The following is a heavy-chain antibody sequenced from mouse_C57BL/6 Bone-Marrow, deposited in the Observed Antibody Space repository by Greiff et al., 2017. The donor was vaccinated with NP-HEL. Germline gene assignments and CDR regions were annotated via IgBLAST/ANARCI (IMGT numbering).Heavy chain of an antibody. CDR1: GYTFTSYD. Sequence: VKLQESGPELVKPGASVKLSCKASGYTFTSYDINWVKQRPGQGLAWIGWIYPRDGSTKYNEKFKGKATLTVDTSSSTAYMELHSLTSEDSAVYFCARTYSNYSAWFAYWGQGTLVTVSA. D-gene: IGHD2-5*01. CDR2: IYPRDGST. J-gene: IGHJ3*01. CDR3: ARTYSNYSAWFAY. V-gene: IGHV1-85*01.